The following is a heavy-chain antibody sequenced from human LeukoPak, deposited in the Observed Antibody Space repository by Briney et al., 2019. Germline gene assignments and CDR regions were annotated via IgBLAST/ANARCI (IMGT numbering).Heavy chain of an antibody. Sequence: GGSLRLSCAASGFTFSSYEMNWVRQAPGKGLEWVSYISSSGSTIYYADSVKGRFTISRDNAKNSLYLQMNSLRAEDTAVYYCAREKRLRFGEQWYYFDYWGQGTLVTVSS. J-gene: IGHJ4*02. CDR1: GFTFSSYE. V-gene: IGHV3-48*03. CDR3: AREKRLRFGEQWYYFDY. D-gene: IGHD3-10*01. CDR2: ISSSGSTI.